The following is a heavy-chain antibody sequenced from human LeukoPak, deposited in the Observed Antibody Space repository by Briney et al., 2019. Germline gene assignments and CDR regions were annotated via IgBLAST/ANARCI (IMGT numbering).Heavy chain of an antibody. CDR3: ARGVNSGYFDY. J-gene: IGHJ4*02. CDR2: IYYSGST. V-gene: IGHV4-61*08. Sequence: PSETLSLTCTVSGYSISSGDYWGWIRQPPGKGLEWIGYIYYSGSTNYNPSLKSRVTISVDTSKNQFSLKLTSVTAADTAVYYCARGVNSGYFDYCGQGTLVTVSS. D-gene: IGHD1-26*01. CDR1: GYSISSGDY.